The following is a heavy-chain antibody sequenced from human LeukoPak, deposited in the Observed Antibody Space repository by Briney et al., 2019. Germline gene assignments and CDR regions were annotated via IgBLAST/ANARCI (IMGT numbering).Heavy chain of an antibody. CDR3: ATEIEDDSSEVTDY. Sequence: ASVKVSCKVSGYTLTELSMHWVRQAPGKGLEWMGGFDPEDGETIYAQKFQGRVTMTEDTSTDTAYMELSSLRSEDTAVYYCATEIEDDSSEVTDYWGQGTLVTVSS. D-gene: IGHD3-22*01. V-gene: IGHV1-24*01. J-gene: IGHJ4*02. CDR2: FDPEDGET. CDR1: GYTLTELS.